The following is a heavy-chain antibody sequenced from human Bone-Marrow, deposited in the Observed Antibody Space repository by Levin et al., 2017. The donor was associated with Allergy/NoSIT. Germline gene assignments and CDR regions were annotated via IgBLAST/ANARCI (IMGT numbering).Heavy chain of an antibody. CDR1: GGSISSYY. CDR3: ARDLFPTRGIVGIGYGMDV. V-gene: IGHV4-59*01. CDR2: IYYSGST. Sequence: RPSETLSLTCTVSGGSISSYYWSWIRQPPGKGLEWIGYIYYSGSTNYNPSLKSRVTISVDTSKNQFSLKLSSVTAADTAVYYCARDLFPTRGIVGIGYGMDVWGQGTTVTVSS. D-gene: IGHD3-3*01. J-gene: IGHJ6*02.